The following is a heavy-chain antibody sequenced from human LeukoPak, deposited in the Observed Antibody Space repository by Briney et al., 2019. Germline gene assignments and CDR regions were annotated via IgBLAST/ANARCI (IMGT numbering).Heavy chain of an antibody. D-gene: IGHD3-10*01. CDR2: ISAYNGNT. CDR1: GYTFTSYG. CDR3: ARDEGVLLWFGESTAWFDP. V-gene: IGHV1-18*01. Sequence: GASVKVSCKASGYTFTSYGISWVRQAPGQGLGWMGWISAYNGNTIYAQKLQGRVTMTTDTSTSTAYMELRSLRSDDTAVYYCARDEGVLLWFGESTAWFDPWGQGTLVTVSS. J-gene: IGHJ5*02.